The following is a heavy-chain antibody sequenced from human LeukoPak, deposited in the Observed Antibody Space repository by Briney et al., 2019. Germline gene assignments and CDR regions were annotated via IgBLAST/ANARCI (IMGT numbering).Heavy chain of an antibody. CDR3: TPGDVIGKHPRAYYFDN. Sequence: GGSLRVSCAEPGVIFTRHAMSWVRQAPGEGLGWGCTTGLSSVHTLCTGSVNIRFTISRDHSRNILDLQMNNLRADDTPVYYCTPGDVIGKHPRAYYFDNWRQGTLVTVPS. J-gene: IGHJ4*02. CDR2: TGLSSVHT. V-gene: IGHV3-23*01. CDR1: GVIFTRHA. D-gene: IGHD2-21*01.